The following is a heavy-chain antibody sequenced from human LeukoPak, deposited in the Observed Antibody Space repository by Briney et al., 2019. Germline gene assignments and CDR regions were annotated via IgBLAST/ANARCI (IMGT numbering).Heavy chain of an antibody. CDR1: GYTFTGYY. CDR2: INPNSGGT. J-gene: IGHJ4*02. D-gene: IGHD5-24*01. V-gene: IGHV1-2*02. Sequence: ASVKVSCKASGYTFTGYYMRWVRQAPGQGLEWMGWINPNSGGTNYARKFQGRVTMTRDTSISTAYMELSRLRSDDTAVYYCARPMATTRIGDFDYWGQGTLVTVSS. CDR3: ARPMATTRIGDFDY.